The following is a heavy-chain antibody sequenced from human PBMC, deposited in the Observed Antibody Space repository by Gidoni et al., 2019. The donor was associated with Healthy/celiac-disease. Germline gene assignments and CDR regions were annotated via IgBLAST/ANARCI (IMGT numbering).Heavy chain of an antibody. V-gene: IGHV4-34*01. CDR1: GGSFSGYY. D-gene: IGHD2-2*01. J-gene: IGHJ6*04. CDR3: ARGQVVPAATGGNYYYYGMDV. Sequence: QVQLQQWGAGLLKPSETLSLTCAGYGGSFSGYYWSWIRQPPGKGLEWIGEINHSGSTNYNPSLKSRVTISVDTSKNQFSLKLSSVTAADTAVYYCARGQVVPAATGGNYYYYGMDVWGKGTTVTVSS. CDR2: INHSGST.